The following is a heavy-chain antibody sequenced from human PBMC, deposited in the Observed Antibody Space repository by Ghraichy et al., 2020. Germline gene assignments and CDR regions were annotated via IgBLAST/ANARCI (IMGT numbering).Heavy chain of an antibody. CDR1: GDSITSGDYS. Sequence: SETLSLTCTVSGDSITSGDYSWTWIRQHPGKGLEWIGYIYHSGGTYYNPSLKSRLTISVDTSKNQFSLKLSSVTAADTAVYYCARDHAGAYYYYAMDVWGQGTTVTVSS. V-gene: IGHV4-31*03. D-gene: IGHD2-8*02. J-gene: IGHJ6*02. CDR2: IYHSGGT. CDR3: ARDHAGAYYYYAMDV.